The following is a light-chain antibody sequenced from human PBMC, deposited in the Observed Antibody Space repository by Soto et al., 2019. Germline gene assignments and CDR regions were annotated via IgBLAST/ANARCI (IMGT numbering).Light chain of an antibody. CDR2: GSS. J-gene: IGKJ4*01. Sequence: IVMTQSPATLSVSPGEGVTLSCRANENVGTNLAWYQQKPGLAPRLLIYGSSTRATGIPATFSGSGSGTELTLTISSLQSEESAIYYCQQYNNWGLSFGGGTKVEIK. CDR3: QQYNNWGLS. CDR1: ENVGTN. V-gene: IGKV3D-15*01.